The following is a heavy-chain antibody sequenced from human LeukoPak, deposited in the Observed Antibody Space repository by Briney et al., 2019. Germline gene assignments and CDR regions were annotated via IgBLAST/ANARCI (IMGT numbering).Heavy chain of an antibody. Sequence: SQTLSLTCTVSVGSISAGPYYWNWLRQPAGKALEWMGRISVTGSTNYNPSLKSRLALSMDTANSQFSLSLNSVTATDTAVYYCARDLLRGERGSWFEAFDIWGRGTVVTVSS. J-gene: IGHJ3*02. V-gene: IGHV4-61*02. D-gene: IGHD6-13*01. CDR2: ISVTGST. CDR1: VGSISAGPYY. CDR3: ARDLLRGERGSWFEAFDI.